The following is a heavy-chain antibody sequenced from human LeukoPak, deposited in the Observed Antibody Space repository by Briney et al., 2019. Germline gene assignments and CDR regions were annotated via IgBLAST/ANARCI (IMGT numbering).Heavy chain of an antibody. CDR3: ARYYYGSGSYYRLGFYDY. Sequence: SSETLSLTCAVYGGSFSGYYWRWIRQPPGKGLEWIGEINHSGSTNYNPSLKSRVTISVDTSKNQFSLKLSSVTAADTAVYYCARYYYGSGSYYRLGFYDYWGQGTLVTVSS. CDR2: INHSGST. CDR1: GGSFSGYY. J-gene: IGHJ4*02. D-gene: IGHD3-10*01. V-gene: IGHV4-34*01.